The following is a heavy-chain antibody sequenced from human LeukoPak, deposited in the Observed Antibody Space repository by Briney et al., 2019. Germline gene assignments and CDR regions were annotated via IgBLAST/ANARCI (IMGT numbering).Heavy chain of an antibody. Sequence: PETLSLTCTVSGYSISSGYYWGWIRQPPGKGLEWIGSIYHSGSTYYNPSLKSRVTISVDTSKNQFSLKLSSVTAADTAVYYCARVVRGVIEEKFDYWGQGTLVTVSS. CDR1: GYSISSGYY. J-gene: IGHJ4*02. CDR3: ARVVRGVIEEKFDY. V-gene: IGHV4-38-2*02. D-gene: IGHD3-10*01. CDR2: IYHSGST.